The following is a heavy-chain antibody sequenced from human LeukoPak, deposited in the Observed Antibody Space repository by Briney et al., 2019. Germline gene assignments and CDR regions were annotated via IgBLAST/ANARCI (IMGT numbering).Heavy chain of an antibody. CDR1: GFTFSNYW. Sequence: GGSLRLSCAASGFTFSNYWMSWVRQAPGKGLEWVANINQDGSEKYYVDSVKGRFTISRDNAKNSLYLQMSSLRAEDTALYYCARYCSSTNCHDAFDIWGQGPIVTVSS. V-gene: IGHV3-7*01. CDR3: ARYCSSTNCHDAFDI. J-gene: IGHJ3*02. CDR2: INQDGSEK. D-gene: IGHD2-2*01.